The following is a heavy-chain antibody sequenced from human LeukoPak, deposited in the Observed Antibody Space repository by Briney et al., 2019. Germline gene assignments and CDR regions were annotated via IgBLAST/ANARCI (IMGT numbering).Heavy chain of an antibody. V-gene: IGHV3-23*01. CDR3: ARDGDFGHWSRGWFDP. D-gene: IGHD3-10*01. J-gene: IGHJ5*02. CDR2: MSDIGPNT. Sequence: GGSLRLSCAASGFSVSDYAMTWIRQSPGKGLEWVSSMSDIGPNTYYADSVKGRFTISRDNAKNSLYLQMSSLRAEDTAVYYCARDGDFGHWSRGWFDPWGQGTLVTVSS. CDR1: GFSVSDYA.